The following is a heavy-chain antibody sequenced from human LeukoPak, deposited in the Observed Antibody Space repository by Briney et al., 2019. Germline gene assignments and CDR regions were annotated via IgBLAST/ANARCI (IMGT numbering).Heavy chain of an antibody. CDR1: GFTLSSYG. CDR3: AKQPFRTYYYGSGSYSPPDY. Sequence: PGGSLRLSCAASGFTLSSYGMHWVRQAPGKGLEWVAVIWYDGSSKYYADSVKGRFTISRDNSKNTLYLQMNSLRAEDTAVYYCAKQPFRTYYYGSGSYSPPDYWGQGTLVTVSS. D-gene: IGHD3-10*01. V-gene: IGHV3-33*06. CDR2: IWYDGSSK. J-gene: IGHJ4*02.